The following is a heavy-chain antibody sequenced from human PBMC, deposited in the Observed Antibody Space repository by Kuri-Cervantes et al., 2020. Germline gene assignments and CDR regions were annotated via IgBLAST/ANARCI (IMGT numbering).Heavy chain of an antibody. D-gene: IGHD3-22*01. J-gene: IGHJ3*02. CDR3: ASSGYSVTDAFDI. Sequence: GESLKISCAASGFTFSNHYTSWVRQAPGKGLKWVSYSSGNSGYTNYADSVKGRFTISRDNSKNTLYLQMNSLRAEDTAVYYCASSGYSVTDAFDIWGQGTMVTVSS. V-gene: IGHV3/OR16-9*01. CDR2: SSGNSGYT. CDR1: GFTFSNHY.